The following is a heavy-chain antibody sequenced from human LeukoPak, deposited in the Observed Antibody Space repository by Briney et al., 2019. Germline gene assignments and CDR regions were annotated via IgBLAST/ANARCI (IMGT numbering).Heavy chain of an antibody. CDR3: ARGEGFGY. Sequence: PGGSLRLSCADSQFTFNGSWMNWVRQAPGKGLEWVASIKQGGSEKYYVDSVRGRFTISRDNAKNSLYLQMNNLRAEDTAVYYCARGEGFGYWGQGSLVTVSS. V-gene: IGHV3-7*01. CDR2: IKQGGSEK. D-gene: IGHD3-10*01. J-gene: IGHJ4*02. CDR1: QFTFNGSW.